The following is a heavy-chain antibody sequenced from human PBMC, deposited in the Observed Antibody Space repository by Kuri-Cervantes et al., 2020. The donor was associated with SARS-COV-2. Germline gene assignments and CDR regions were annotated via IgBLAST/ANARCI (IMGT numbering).Heavy chain of an antibody. J-gene: IGHJ4*02. V-gene: IGHV1-18*04. Sequence: ASVKVSCKASGYTFTSHHMHWVRQAPGQGLEWMGWISAYNGNTNYAQKVQGRVTMTTDTTTSTAYMELRSLRSDDTAVYYCARTPYSSSYRPSNFDYWGQGTLVTVSS. CDR3: ARTPYSSSYRPSNFDY. CDR2: ISAYNGNT. D-gene: IGHD6-6*01. CDR1: GYTFTSHH.